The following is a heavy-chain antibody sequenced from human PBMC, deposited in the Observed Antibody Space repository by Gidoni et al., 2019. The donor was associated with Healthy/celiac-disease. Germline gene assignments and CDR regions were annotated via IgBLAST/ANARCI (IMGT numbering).Heavy chain of an antibody. CDR3: ARDPLTGTTGV. V-gene: IGHV4-34*01. J-gene: IGHJ6*02. CDR1: GGSFSGYY. Sequence: QVQLQQWGAGLLKLSDTLSLTSAVYGGSFSGYYGSWIRQPPGKGLEWIGEINHSGSTNYNPSLKSRVTISVYTSKNQFSLKLSSVTAADTAVYYCARDPLTGTTGVWGQGTTVTVSS. CDR2: INHSGST. D-gene: IGHD1-20*01.